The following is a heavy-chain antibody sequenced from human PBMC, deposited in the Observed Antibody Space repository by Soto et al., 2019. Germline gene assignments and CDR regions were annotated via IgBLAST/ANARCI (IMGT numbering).Heavy chain of an antibody. D-gene: IGHD3-9*01. CDR2: ISSSSSYI. Sequence: GGSLRLSCAASGFTFSSYSTNWVRQAPGKGLEWVSSISSSSSYIYYADSVKGRFTISRDNAKNSLYLQMNSLRAEDTAVYYCARVDDDWTDAFDIWGQGTMVTVSS. V-gene: IGHV3-21*01. J-gene: IGHJ3*02. CDR1: GFTFSSYS. CDR3: ARVDDDWTDAFDI.